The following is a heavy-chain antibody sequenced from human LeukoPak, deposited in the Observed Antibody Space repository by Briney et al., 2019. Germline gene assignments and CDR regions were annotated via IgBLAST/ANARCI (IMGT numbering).Heavy chain of an antibody. Sequence: ASVKVSCKASGYTFTSYDINWVRQATGQGLEWMGWMNPNSGNTGYAQKFQGRVTMTRNTSISTAYMELSGLRSEDTAVYYCARVISRPFVVTRDWGQGTLVTVSS. CDR3: ARVISRPFVVTRD. J-gene: IGHJ4*02. CDR1: GYTFTSYD. CDR2: MNPNSGNT. D-gene: IGHD3-22*01. V-gene: IGHV1-8*01.